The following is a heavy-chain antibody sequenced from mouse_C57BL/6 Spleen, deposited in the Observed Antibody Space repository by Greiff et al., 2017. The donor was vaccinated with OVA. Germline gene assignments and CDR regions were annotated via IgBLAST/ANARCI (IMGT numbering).Heavy chain of an antibody. CDR2: IHPTSGST. CDR1: GYTFTSYW. D-gene: IGHD2-1*01. V-gene: IGHV1-64*01. Sequence: VQLQQPGAELVKPGASVKLSCKASGYTFTSYWMHWVKQRPGQGLEWIGMIHPTSGSTNYNEKFKGKATLTVDKSSSTAYMQLSSLTSEDSAVYYCARSYGNYVGFDYWGQGTTLTVSS. CDR3: ARSYGNYVGFDY. J-gene: IGHJ2*01.